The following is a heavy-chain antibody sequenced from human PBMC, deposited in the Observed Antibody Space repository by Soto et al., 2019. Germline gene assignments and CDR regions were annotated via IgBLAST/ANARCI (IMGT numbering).Heavy chain of an antibody. Sequence: SETLSLTCAVYGGSFSGYYWSWIRQPPGKGLEWIGEINHSGSTNYNPSLKSRVTISVDTSKNQFSLKLSSVTAADTAVYYCARGVDFWSGYWRWFDPWGQGTLVTVSS. CDR2: INHSGST. J-gene: IGHJ5*02. D-gene: IGHD3-3*01. V-gene: IGHV4-34*01. CDR3: ARGVDFWSGYWRWFDP. CDR1: GGSFSGYY.